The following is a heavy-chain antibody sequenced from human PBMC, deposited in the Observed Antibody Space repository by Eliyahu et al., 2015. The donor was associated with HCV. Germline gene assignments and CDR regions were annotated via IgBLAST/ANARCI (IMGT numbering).Heavy chain of an antibody. CDR1: XFTFNSHT. CDR2: ISRNGNDI. D-gene: IGHD3-10*01. V-gene: IGHV3-21*01. Sequence: EVQLVESGGGLVKPGGSLRLXCVXSXFTFNSHTMDWXXQASGKGLEWLSSISRNGNDIYYADSVRHRFTISRDDAKNSLFLQMDSLRAEDTAVYYCARDDTRYEDQHYKLDLWGRGTLVTVSS. CDR3: ARDDTRYEDQHYKLDL. J-gene: IGHJ4*02.